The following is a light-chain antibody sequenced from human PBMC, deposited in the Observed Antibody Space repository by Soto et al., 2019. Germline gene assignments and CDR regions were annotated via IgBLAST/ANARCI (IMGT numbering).Light chain of an antibody. V-gene: IGKV3-20*01. J-gene: IGKJ1*01. CDR3: QQYGSSPPWT. CDR2: GAS. Sequence: EIVLTQSPGILSLSPGERATLSCRASQSVSSSYLAWYQHNPGQAPRLLIYGASSRATGIPDRFSGSGSRTEFTLILSRLEPEDFAVYYCQQYGSSPPWTFGQGPKVDIK. CDR1: QSVSSSY.